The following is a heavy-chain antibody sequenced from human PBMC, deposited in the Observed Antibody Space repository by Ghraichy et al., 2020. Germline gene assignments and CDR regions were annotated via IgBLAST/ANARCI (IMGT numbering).Heavy chain of an antibody. CDR3: ARDGSGFSGTWYNNYALDV. CDR2: ISKSSTHI. J-gene: IGHJ6*02. V-gene: IGHV3-21*01. Sequence: ASVKGLEWVSSISKSSTHILYADSVKGRFTISRDNAKNSLYLQMNSLRAEDTAVFYCARDGSGFSGTWYNNYALDVWGQGTTVTVSS. D-gene: IGHD6-13*01.